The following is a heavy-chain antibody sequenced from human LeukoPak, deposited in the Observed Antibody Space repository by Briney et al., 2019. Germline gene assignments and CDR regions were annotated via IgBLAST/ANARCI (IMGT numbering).Heavy chain of an antibody. J-gene: IGHJ1*01. Sequence: ASVKVSCKVSGYTLTELSMHWVRQAPGKGLEWMGGFDPEDGETIYAQKFQGRVTMTEDTSTDTAYMELSSLRSEDTAVYYCATAGGAYSSSWDEYFQHWGQGTLDTVSS. V-gene: IGHV1-24*01. D-gene: IGHD6-13*01. CDR3: ATAGGAYSSSWDEYFQH. CDR2: FDPEDGET. CDR1: GYTLTELS.